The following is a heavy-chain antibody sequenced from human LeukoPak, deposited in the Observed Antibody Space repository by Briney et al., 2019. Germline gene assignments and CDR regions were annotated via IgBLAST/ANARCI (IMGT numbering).Heavy chain of an antibody. D-gene: IGHD1-26*01. V-gene: IGHV4-39*01. J-gene: IGHJ4*02. CDR1: GGSISSSSYY. CDR2: IYYSGST. Sequence: PSETLSLTCTVSGGSISSSSYYWGWIRQPPGKGLEWIGSIYYSGSTYYNPSLKSRVAISVDTSKNQLSLHLNSVTAADTAVYYCARRRGSPAITPMHYYFDYWGQGTLVTVSS. CDR3: ARRRGSPAITPMHYYFDY.